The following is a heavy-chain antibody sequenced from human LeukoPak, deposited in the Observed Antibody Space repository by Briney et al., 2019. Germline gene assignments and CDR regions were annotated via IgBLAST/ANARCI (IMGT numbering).Heavy chain of an antibody. J-gene: IGHJ4*02. V-gene: IGHV4-61*02. D-gene: IGHD3-22*01. CDR3: AREGGYYGGFDY. CDR1: GGSISSGSNY. CDR2: IYTSGST. Sequence: SQTLSLTCTVSGGSISSGSNYWSWIRQPAGKGLAWIGRIYTSGSTNYNPSLKSRVTISVGTSKNHFSLKLSSVTAADTAVYYCAREGGYYGGFDYWGQGTLVTVSS.